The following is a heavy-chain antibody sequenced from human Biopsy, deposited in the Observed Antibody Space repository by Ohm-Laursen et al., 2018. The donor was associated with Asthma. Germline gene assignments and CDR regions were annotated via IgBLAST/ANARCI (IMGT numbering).Heavy chain of an antibody. V-gene: IGHV3-30*01. Sequence: SLRLSCAATGFSFSNFAIHWVRQAPGKGLEWVGVISKDAGTQDYADSVKGRFTMARDNSKNTLDLQMNSLREEDTAVYYCVRDGTDDAFDIWGQGTVVSVSS. CDR3: VRDGTDDAFDI. CDR2: ISKDAGTQ. J-gene: IGHJ3*02. CDR1: GFSFSNFA. D-gene: IGHD1-1*01.